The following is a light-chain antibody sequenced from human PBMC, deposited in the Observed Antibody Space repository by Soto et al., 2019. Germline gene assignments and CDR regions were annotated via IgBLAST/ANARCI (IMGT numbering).Light chain of an antibody. CDR2: KIS. CDR1: QSLVHSDGNTY. J-gene: IGKJ1*01. V-gene: IGKV2-24*01. CDR3: MQATHSPWA. Sequence: DIVLTQAPLSSPVTLGQPASISCRSSQSLVHSDGNTYLRWLHQRPGQPPRLLIYKISKRFSGVPESYSGSGAGTDFTLTITRVEAEDVGVYYCMQATHSPWAFGQGTKVEIK.